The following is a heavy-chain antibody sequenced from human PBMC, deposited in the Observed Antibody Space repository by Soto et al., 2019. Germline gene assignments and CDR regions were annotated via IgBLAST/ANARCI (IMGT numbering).Heavy chain of an antibody. D-gene: IGHD3-10*01. CDR3: VGGQYYFDY. CDR2: ISYDGSNT. Sequence: QVQLVESGGGVVQPGRSLRLSCAASGFPFTTYGMHWVREGPGKGLEWVAVISYDGSNTYYADSVKGRFTISRDNSKNTLYLLMNSLSPEDTALYYCVGGQYYFDYRGQGTLVTVSS. V-gene: IGHV3-30*03. J-gene: IGHJ4*02. CDR1: GFPFTTYG.